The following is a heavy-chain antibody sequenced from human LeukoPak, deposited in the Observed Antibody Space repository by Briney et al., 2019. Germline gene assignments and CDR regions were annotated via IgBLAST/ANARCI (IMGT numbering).Heavy chain of an antibody. J-gene: IGHJ4*02. CDR1: GFTFGEYA. CDR3: TRDQTPYY. V-gene: IGHV3-49*04. Sequence: GGSLRLSCTASGFTFGEYAMTWVRQAPGKGLEWVGFIRSNLYGGTPEYAASVKGRFTISRDDSNSIAYLEMDSLKTDDTAVYYCTRDQTPYYWGQGTLVTVSS. CDR2: IRSNLYGGTP.